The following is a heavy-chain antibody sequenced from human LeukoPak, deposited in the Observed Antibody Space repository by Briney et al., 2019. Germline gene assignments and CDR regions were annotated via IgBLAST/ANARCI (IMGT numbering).Heavy chain of an antibody. CDR1: GGSINSYY. V-gene: IGHV4-59*01. D-gene: IGHD6-13*01. CDR2: IYYSGST. J-gene: IGHJ4*02. CDR3: ARVTGYMTEDYFDY. Sequence: SETLSLTCTVSGGSINSYYWSWIRQPPGKGLEWVGYIYYSGSTNYNPSLKSRVTISVDTPKNQFSLRLSSVTAADTAVYYCARVTGYMTEDYFDYWGQGTLITVSS.